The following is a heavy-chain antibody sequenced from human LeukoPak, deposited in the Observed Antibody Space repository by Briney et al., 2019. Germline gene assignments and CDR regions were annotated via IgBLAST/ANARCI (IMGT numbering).Heavy chain of an antibody. D-gene: IGHD3-10*01. Sequence: GWALRLSRLGSGFTFRHYGLHWLRQAPGKGLEGVAVIWYDGSNKYYADSVKGRFTISRDNSKNTLYLQMNSLRAEVTAVYYCARSGSGSYYYYYYYGMDVWGKGTTVTVSS. J-gene: IGHJ6*04. CDR1: GFTFRHYG. CDR3: ARSGSGSYYYYYYYGMDV. CDR2: IWYDGSNK. V-gene: IGHV3-33*08.